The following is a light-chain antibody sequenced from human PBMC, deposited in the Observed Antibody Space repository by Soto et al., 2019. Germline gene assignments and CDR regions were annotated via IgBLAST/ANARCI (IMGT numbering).Light chain of an antibody. CDR1: QSISSNF. V-gene: IGKV3-20*01. Sequence: EIVLTQSPGTLSLSPGQVATLSCRASQSISSNFLAWYQQKRGQAPRLLIHGASNRDTGIPDRFSGSGSWTDFTLTSTRLEPEDFAVYYCQQYGGSPRTFGQGTKVEGK. CDR2: GAS. J-gene: IGKJ1*01. CDR3: QQYGGSPRT.